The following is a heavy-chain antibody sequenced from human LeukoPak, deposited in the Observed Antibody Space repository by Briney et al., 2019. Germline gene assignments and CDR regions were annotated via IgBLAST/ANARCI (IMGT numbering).Heavy chain of an antibody. V-gene: IGHV3-11*01. CDR3: ARAYYSSSWQKYSHP. CDR1: GFTFSDYH. D-gene: IGHD6-13*01. J-gene: IGHJ1*01. CDR2: ISTSGHSI. Sequence: PGGSLRLSCAASGFTFSDYHMAWIRQPTGKGLEGVSYISTSGHSIHYADSVKGRFTVSRDNAKNSLFLQMNILRAEDTAVYYCARAYYSSSWQKYSHPWGQGTLVTVSS.